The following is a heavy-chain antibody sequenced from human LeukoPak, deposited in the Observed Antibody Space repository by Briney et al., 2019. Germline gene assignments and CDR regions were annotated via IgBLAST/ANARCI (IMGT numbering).Heavy chain of an antibody. CDR1: GFTFSNYW. D-gene: IGHD2-2*01. CDR3: ARKALGGSSDHDAFDI. J-gene: IGHJ3*02. V-gene: IGHV3-7*01. CDR2: IKQDGSEK. Sequence: GGSLRLSCAASGFTFSNYWMNWVRQAPGKGLEWVASIKQDGSEKYYVDSVKGRFTISRDNAKNSLYLQMNSLRDEDTAVYFCARKALGGSSDHDAFDIWGQGTMVTVSS.